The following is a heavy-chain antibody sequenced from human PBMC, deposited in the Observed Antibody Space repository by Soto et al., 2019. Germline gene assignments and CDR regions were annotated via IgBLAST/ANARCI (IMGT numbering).Heavy chain of an antibody. V-gene: IGHV4-30-4*01. Sequence: ASETLSLTCTVSGGSISSGDYYWSWIRQPPGKGLEWIGYIYYSGSTYYNPSLKSRVTISVDTSKNQFSLKLSSVTAADTAVYYCARAPHYYDSSGYYMAHFDYWGQGTLVTVSS. D-gene: IGHD3-22*01. J-gene: IGHJ4*02. CDR2: IYYSGST. CDR1: GGSISSGDYY. CDR3: ARAPHYYDSSGYYMAHFDY.